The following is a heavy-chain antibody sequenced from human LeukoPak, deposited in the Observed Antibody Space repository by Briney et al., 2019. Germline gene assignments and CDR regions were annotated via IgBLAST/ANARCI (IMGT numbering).Heavy chain of an antibody. CDR3: AKVRVVFNWNYADFLDY. Sequence: GGSLRLSCAASGFTFSDYAMHWVRQAPGKGLEWVALISYDGSDKYYADSEKGRFTISRDNSMTTLSLQMHCLRVDDTAVYYCAKVRVVFNWNYADFLDYWGQGTLVTVSS. CDR2: ISYDGSDK. J-gene: IGHJ4*02. V-gene: IGHV3-30*18. CDR1: GFTFSDYA. D-gene: IGHD1-7*01.